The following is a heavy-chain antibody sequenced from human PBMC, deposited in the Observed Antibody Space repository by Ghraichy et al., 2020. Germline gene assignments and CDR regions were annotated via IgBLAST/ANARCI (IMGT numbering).Heavy chain of an antibody. CDR3: ARYCDSSSCAAGNGGIDY. D-gene: IGHD2-2*01. V-gene: IGHV3-66*01. CDR2: FYSGGRT. Sequence: GESLRHSCVASGFSVSSNYMSWVRQAPGEGLEWVSSFYSGGRTFYADSVKGRFTISRDNFKNTVDLQMNSLRVEDTAVYYCARYCDSSSCAAGNGGIDYWGQGTLVTVSS. CDR1: GFSVSSNY. J-gene: IGHJ4*02.